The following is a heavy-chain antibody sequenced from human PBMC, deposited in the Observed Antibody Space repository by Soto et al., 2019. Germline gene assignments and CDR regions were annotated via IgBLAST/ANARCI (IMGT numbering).Heavy chain of an antibody. CDR1: GGSISSGGYS. CDR2: IYHSGST. CDR3: ARVEGTGTTDYYFDY. D-gene: IGHD1-7*01. J-gene: IGHJ4*02. Sequence: KSSETLSLTCAVSGGSISSGGYSWSWIRQPPGKGLEWIGYIYHSGSTYYNPSLKSRVTISVDRSKNQFSLKLSSVTAADTAVYYCARVEGTGTTDYYFDYWGQGTLVTVSS. V-gene: IGHV4-30-2*01.